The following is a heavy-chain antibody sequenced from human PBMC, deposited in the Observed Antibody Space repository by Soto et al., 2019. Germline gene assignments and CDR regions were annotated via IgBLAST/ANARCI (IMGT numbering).Heavy chain of an antibody. CDR1: GGSISSCC. Sequence: SETLSLTWTVSGGSISSCCWSWIRQPPGKGLEWIGYIYYSGSTNYNPSLKSRVTISVDTSKNQLSLKLSSVTAADTAVYYCARRYGYYFDYWGQGTLVTVSS. D-gene: IGHD4-17*01. CDR3: ARRYGYYFDY. J-gene: IGHJ4*02. V-gene: IGHV4-59*08. CDR2: IYYSGST.